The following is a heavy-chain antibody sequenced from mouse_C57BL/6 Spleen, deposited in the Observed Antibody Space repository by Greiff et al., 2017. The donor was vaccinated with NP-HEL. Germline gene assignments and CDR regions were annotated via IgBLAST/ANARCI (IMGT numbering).Heavy chain of an antibody. V-gene: IGHV1-7*01. CDR3: ARIYYGNYDYFDY. D-gene: IGHD2-1*01. CDR1: GYTFTSYW. J-gene: IGHJ2*01. Sequence: VQLQQSGAELAKPGASVKLSCKASGYTFTSYWMHWVKQRPGQGLEWIGYINPSSGYTKYNQKFKDKATLTADKSSSTAYMQLSSLTYEDSAVYYCARIYYGNYDYFDYWGQGTTLTVSS. CDR2: INPSSGYT.